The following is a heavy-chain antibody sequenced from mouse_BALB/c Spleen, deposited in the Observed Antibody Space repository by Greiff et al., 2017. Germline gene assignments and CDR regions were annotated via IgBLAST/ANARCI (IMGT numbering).Heavy chain of an antibody. CDR2: ILPGSGST. CDR1: GYTFSSYW. CDR3: ARESLHYYGYFDY. J-gene: IGHJ2*01. D-gene: IGHD1-2*01. V-gene: IGHV1-9*01. Sequence: VQLQQSGAELMKPGASVKISCKATGYTFSSYWIEWVKQRPGHGLEWIGEILPGSGSTNYNEKFKGKATFTADTSSNTAYMQLSSLTSEDSAVYYCARESLHYYGYFDYWGQGTTLTVSS.